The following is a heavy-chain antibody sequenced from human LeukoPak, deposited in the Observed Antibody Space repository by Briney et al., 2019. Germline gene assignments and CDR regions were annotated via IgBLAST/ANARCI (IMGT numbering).Heavy chain of an antibody. J-gene: IGHJ6*02. CDR2: ISGSGGST. CDR3: AKGGGSMATIDYCYGMDV. Sequence: GGSLRLSCAASGFTFSSYAMSWVRQAPGKGLEWVSAISGSGGSTYYADSVKGRFTISRDNSKNTLYLQMNSLRAEDTAVYYCAKGGGSMATIDYCYGMDVWGQGTTVTVSS. V-gene: IGHV3-23*01. CDR1: GFTFSSYA. D-gene: IGHD5-24*01.